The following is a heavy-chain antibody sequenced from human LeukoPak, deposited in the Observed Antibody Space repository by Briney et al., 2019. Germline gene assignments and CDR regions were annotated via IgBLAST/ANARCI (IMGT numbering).Heavy chain of an antibody. CDR1: GFTFSSYS. V-gene: IGHV3-21*04. Sequence: PGGSLRLSCAASGFTFSSYSMNWVRQAPGKGLEWVSSISSSSSYIYYADSVKGRFTISRDNSKNTLYLQMNSLRAEDTAVYYCAKGPDRGGQWLTYFYYYYGMDVWGQGTTVTVSS. CDR2: ISSSSSYI. D-gene: IGHD6-19*01. J-gene: IGHJ6*02. CDR3: AKGPDRGGQWLTYFYYYYGMDV.